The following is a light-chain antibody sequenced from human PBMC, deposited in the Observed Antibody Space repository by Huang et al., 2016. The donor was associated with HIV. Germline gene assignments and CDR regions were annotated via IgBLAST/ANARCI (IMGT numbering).Light chain of an antibody. V-gene: IGKV3-11*01. CDR1: QSVSTY. J-gene: IGKJ4*01. CDR3: QQRGNWPLT. Sequence: EIVLTQSPATLSLSPGDRATLSCRASQSVSTYLAWYQQKPGQAPRLPIYDASNRATGIPARFSGSGSGADFTLTISSLEPEDFAVYYCQQRGNWPLTFGGGTKVEIK. CDR2: DAS.